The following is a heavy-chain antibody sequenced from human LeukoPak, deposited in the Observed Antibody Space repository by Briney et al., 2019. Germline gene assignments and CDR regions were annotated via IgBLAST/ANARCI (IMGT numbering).Heavy chain of an antibody. CDR2: INSDGSST. J-gene: IGHJ4*02. Sequence: PGGSLRLSCAASGFSFSSYWMHWVRQAPGKGLVWVSRINSDGSSTSYADSVKGRFTISRDNAKNTLYLLMNSLRAEDTAVYYCARGFGYDNILTYWGQGTLVTVSS. CDR1: GFSFSSYW. CDR3: ARGFGYDNILTY. V-gene: IGHV3-74*01. D-gene: IGHD5-12*01.